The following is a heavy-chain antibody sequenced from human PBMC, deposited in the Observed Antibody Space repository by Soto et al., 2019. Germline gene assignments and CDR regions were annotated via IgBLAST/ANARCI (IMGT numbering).Heavy chain of an antibody. Sequence: QVQLVESGGGVVQPGRSLRLSCAASGFTFSSYAMHWVRQAPGKGLEWVAVISYDGSNKYYADSAKGRFTISRDNSKNTLYLQMNSLRAEDTAVYYCARDEIRFSWAYGMDVWGQGTTVTVSS. D-gene: IGHD3-3*01. V-gene: IGHV3-30-3*01. J-gene: IGHJ6*02. CDR1: GFTFSSYA. CDR2: ISYDGSNK. CDR3: ARDEIRFSWAYGMDV.